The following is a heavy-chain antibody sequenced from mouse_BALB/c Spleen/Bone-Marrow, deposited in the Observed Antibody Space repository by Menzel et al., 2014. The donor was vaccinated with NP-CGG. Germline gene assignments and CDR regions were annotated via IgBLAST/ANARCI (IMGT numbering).Heavy chain of an antibody. J-gene: IGHJ3*01. Sequence: EVMLVESGGGLVKSGGSLKLSCAASGFTFNNYGMSWVRQTPEKRLEWVATISGGGSYTFYSDSVKGRFTISRDNAKNNLYLQLSSLRSEDTAVYYCARHAYYDQTEVSFIYWGQGTLVTVSA. CDR3: ARHAYYDQTEVSFIY. V-gene: IGHV5-9-2*01. CDR1: GFTFNNYG. D-gene: IGHD2-4*01. CDR2: ISGGGSYT.